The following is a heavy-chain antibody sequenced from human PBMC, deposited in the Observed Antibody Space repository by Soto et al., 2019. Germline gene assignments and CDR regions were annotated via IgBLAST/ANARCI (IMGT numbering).Heavy chain of an antibody. J-gene: IGHJ5*02. CDR3: AREGGYTYGLGRGHPFDP. CDR2: IIPLFGTP. D-gene: IGHD5-18*01. CDR1: GYIFRRHA. V-gene: IGHV1-69*01. Sequence: QVHLVQSGAEVKKPGSSVTVSCKASGYIFRRHAISWVRQVPGQGLEWMGAIIPLFGTPNYAQKFKGRVTISADELTSTDYMELRGLRSEDTAVYYCAREGGYTYGLGRGHPFDPWGQGTLVSVPS.